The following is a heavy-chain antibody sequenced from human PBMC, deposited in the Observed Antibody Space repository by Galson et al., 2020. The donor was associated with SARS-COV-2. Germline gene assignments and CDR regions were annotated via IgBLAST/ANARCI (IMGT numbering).Heavy chain of an antibody. D-gene: IGHD3-22*01. Sequence: ASVKVSCKASGYTFTSYYMHWVRQAPGQGLEWMGIINPSGGSTSYAQKFQGRVTMTRDTSTSTVYMELSSLRSEDTAVYYCARDIRVRTEDYYDSSGLGFDYWGQGTLVTVSS. CDR1: GYTFTSYY. V-gene: IGHV1-46*01. CDR3: ARDIRVRTEDYYDSSGLGFDY. J-gene: IGHJ4*02. CDR2: INPSGGST.